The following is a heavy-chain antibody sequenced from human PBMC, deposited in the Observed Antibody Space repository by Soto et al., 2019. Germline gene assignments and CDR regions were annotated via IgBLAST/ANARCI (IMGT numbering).Heavy chain of an antibody. D-gene: IGHD4-17*01. J-gene: IGHJ4*02. V-gene: IGHV4-39*01. CDR2: IYYSGST. Sequence: KTSETLSLTCTVSGGSISSSSYYWGWIRHPPGKGLEWIGSIYYSGSTYYNPSLKSRVTISVDTSKNQFSLKLSSVTAADTAVYYWARSMTTVVTLDDWGQGTLVTVST. CDR3: ARSMTTVVTLDD. CDR1: GGSISSSSYY.